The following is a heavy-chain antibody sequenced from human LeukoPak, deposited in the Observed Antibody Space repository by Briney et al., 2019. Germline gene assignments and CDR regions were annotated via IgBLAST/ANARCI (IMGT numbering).Heavy chain of an antibody. CDR3: ARILIGFYYMDV. CDR2: INHSGST. J-gene: IGHJ6*03. CDR1: GGSFSGYY. V-gene: IGHV4-34*01. D-gene: IGHD2-8*01. Sequence: PSETLSLTCAVYGGSFSGYYWSWIRQPPGKGLEWIGEINHSGSTNYNPSLKSRVTISVDTSKNQFSLKLSSVTAADTAVYYCARILIGFYYMDVWGKGTTVTISS.